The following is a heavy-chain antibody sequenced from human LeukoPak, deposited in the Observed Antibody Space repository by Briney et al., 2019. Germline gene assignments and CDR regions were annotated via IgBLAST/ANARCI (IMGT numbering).Heavy chain of an antibody. CDR2: MNPNSGNT. CDR1: GYTFTSYD. CDR3: ATGTRWTEEYRFDY. Sequence: ASVKVSCKASGYTFTSYDINWVRQATGQGLEWMGWMNPNSGNTGYAQKFQGRVTMTEDTSTDTAYMELSSLRSEDTAVYYCATGTRWTEEYRFDYWGQGTLVTVSS. V-gene: IGHV1-8*01. D-gene: IGHD1-1*01. J-gene: IGHJ4*02.